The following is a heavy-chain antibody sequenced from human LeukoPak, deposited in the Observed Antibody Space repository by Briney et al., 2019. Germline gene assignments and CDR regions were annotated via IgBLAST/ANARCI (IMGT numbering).Heavy chain of an antibody. D-gene: IGHD2-2*03. Sequence: GGSLRLSCAASGFTFSGYYMSWIRQAPGKGLEWVSYISSSGSTIYYADSVKGRFTISRDNAKNSLYLQMNSLRAEDTAVYYCASVGGYCSSTSCFNNYYYMDVWGKGTTVTVSS. CDR1: GFTFSGYY. J-gene: IGHJ6*03. V-gene: IGHV3-11*01. CDR3: ASVGGYCSSTSCFNNYYYMDV. CDR2: ISSSGSTI.